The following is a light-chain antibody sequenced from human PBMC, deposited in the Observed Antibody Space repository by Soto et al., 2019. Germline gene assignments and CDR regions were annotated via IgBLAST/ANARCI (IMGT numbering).Light chain of an antibody. CDR3: NSYTGTSSRYV. J-gene: IGLJ1*01. CDR2: DVS. V-gene: IGLV2-14*03. CDR1: SSDIGTYKY. Sequence: QSALTQPASVSGSPGQSITISCTGTSSDIGTYKYVSWYQQHTGKAPKLMIFDVSYRPSGVSNRFSGSKSDNTASLTIFGLQAEDEADYYCNSYTGTSSRYVFGTGTKVTVL.